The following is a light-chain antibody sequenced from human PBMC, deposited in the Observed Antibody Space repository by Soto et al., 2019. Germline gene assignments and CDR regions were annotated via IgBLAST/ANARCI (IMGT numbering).Light chain of an antibody. CDR3: QHRSNWPLT. CDR2: DAS. CDR1: QSVSSN. V-gene: IGKV3-11*01. Sequence: EIVMTQSPATLSVSPGERVTLSCRASQSVSSNLAWYQQKPGQAPRLLIYDASNRATGIPARFSGSGSGTDFTLTISSLEPEDFAVYYCQHRSNWPLTFGGGTKVDIK. J-gene: IGKJ4*01.